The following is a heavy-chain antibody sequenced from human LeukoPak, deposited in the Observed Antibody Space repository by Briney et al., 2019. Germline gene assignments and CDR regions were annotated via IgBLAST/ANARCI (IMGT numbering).Heavy chain of an antibody. CDR2: IYYSGST. D-gene: IGHD3-10*01. V-gene: IGHV4-59*01. CDR1: GGSISSYY. CDR3: ASPNRGY. Sequence: SETLSLTCTVSGGSISSYYWTWIRQPPGKGLEWLGYIYYSGSTNYNPSLKSRVTISLDTSKNQFSLRLTSVTAADTAVYYCASPNRGYWGQGTLVTVSS. J-gene: IGHJ4*02.